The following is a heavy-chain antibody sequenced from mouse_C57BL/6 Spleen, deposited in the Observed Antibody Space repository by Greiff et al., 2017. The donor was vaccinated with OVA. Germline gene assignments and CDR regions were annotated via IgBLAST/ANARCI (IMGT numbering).Heavy chain of an antibody. CDR1: GYTFTDYN. V-gene: IGHV1-22*01. CDR3: ARFDYDGNGYFDY. CDR2: INPNNGGT. Sequence: EVKLMESGPELVKPGASVKMSCKASGYTFTDYNMHWVKQSHGKSLEWIGYINPNNGGTSYNQKFKGKATLTVNKSSSTAYMELRSLTSEDSAVYYCARFDYDGNGYFDYWGQGTTLTVSS. J-gene: IGHJ2*01. D-gene: IGHD2-4*01.